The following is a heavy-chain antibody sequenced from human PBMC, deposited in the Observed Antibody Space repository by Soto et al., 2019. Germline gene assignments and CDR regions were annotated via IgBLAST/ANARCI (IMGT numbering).Heavy chain of an antibody. V-gene: IGHV3-53*02. J-gene: IGHJ4*02. CDR3: ARDGNGQRGSPH. CDR2: IYSGGSI. D-gene: IGHD3-16*01. CDR1: GFTVSNNF. Sequence: VQLVESGGGLIQAGGSLRLSCAVSGFTVSNNFMMRVRQAPGKGLEWVSLIYSGGSISYADSVKGRFTISRDGSMNMLYLQMNSLTAEDTAVYYCARDGNGQRGSPHWGQGTLVTVSS.